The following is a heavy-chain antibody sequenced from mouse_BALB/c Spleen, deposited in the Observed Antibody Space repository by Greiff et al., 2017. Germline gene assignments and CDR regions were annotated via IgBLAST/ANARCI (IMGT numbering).Heavy chain of an antibody. D-gene: IGHD2-4*01. J-gene: IGHJ1*01. V-gene: IGHV10-1*02. Sequence: DVHLVESGGGLVQPKGSLKLSCAASGFTFTTYAMNWVRQAPGKGLEWVARIRSKSNNYATYYADSVKDRFTISRDDSQSMLYLQMNNLKTEDTAMYYCVRQGDYDDWYFDVWGAGTTVTVSS. CDR3: VRQGDYDDWYFDV. CDR1: GFTFTTYA. CDR2: IRSKSNNYAT.